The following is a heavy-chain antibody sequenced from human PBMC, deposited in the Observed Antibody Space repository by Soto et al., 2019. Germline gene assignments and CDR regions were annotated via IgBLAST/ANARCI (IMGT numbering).Heavy chain of an antibody. Sequence: SETLSLTCTVSGGSVSSGSYYWSWIRQPPGKGLEWIGYIYYSGSTNYNPSLKSRVTISVDTSKNQFSLKLSSVTAADTAVYYCARERNVDTAMVFDYWGQGTLVTVSS. J-gene: IGHJ4*02. CDR1: GGSVSSGSYY. V-gene: IGHV4-61*01. CDR3: ARERNVDTAMVFDY. CDR2: IYYSGST. D-gene: IGHD5-18*01.